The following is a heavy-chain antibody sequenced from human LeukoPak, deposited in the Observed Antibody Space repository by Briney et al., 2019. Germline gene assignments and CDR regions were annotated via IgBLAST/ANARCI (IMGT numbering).Heavy chain of an antibody. CDR3: ASYCSGGSCYGDAFDI. CDR1: GGSISSYY. CDR2: IYYSGST. J-gene: IGHJ3*02. V-gene: IGHV4-59*01. D-gene: IGHD2-15*01. Sequence: SETLSLTCTVSGGSISSYYWSWIRQPPGKGLEWIGYIYYSGSTNYNPSLKSRVTISVDTSKSQFSLKLSSVTAADTAVYYCASYCSGGSCYGDAFDIWGQGTMVTVSS.